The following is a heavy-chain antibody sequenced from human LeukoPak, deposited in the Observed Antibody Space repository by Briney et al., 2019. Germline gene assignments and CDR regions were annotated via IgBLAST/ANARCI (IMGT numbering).Heavy chain of an antibody. Sequence: ASVKVSCKASGGTFISYAISWVGQAPGQGLEWMGGIIPIFGTANYAQKFQGRVTITADESTSTAYMELSSLRSEDTAVYYCAREMDYDSSGPFDYWGQGTLVTVSS. V-gene: IGHV1-69*01. CDR2: IIPIFGTA. D-gene: IGHD3-22*01. CDR1: GGTFISYA. CDR3: AREMDYDSSGPFDY. J-gene: IGHJ4*02.